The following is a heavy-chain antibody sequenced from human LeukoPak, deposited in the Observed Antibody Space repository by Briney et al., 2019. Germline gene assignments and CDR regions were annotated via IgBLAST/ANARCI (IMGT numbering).Heavy chain of an antibody. CDR3: ARDRGWGDYLFDY. CDR2: INSDGSSP. J-gene: IGHJ4*02. CDR1: GFTFSNYW. D-gene: IGHD4-17*01. V-gene: IGHV3-74*01. Sequence: GGSLRLSCAASGFTFSNYWMHWVRQAPGKRLVWVSRINSDGSSPSHADSVKGRFTISRDNAKNTPYLQMNSLRAEDAAVYYCARDRGWGDYLFDYWGQGTLVTVSS.